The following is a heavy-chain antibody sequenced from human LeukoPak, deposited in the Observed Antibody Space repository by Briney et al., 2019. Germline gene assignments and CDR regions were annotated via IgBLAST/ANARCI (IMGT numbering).Heavy chain of an antibody. CDR1: GFTFSSYE. D-gene: IGHD3-3*01. V-gene: IGHV3-48*03. Sequence: GGSLRLSCAASGFTFSSYEMNWVRQAPGKGLEWVSYISSSGSTIYYADSVKGRFTISRDNAKNSLYLQMNGLRAEDTAVYYCARVRYYDFWSGNWFDPWGQGTLVTVSS. J-gene: IGHJ5*02. CDR2: ISSSGSTI. CDR3: ARVRYYDFWSGNWFDP.